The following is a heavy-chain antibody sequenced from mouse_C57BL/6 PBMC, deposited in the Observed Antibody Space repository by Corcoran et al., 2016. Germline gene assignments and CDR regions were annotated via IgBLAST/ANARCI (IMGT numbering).Heavy chain of an antibody. Sequence: QIQLVKSGPELKKPGETVKISCKASGYTFTTYGMSWVNQAPGKGLKWMGWINTYSGVPTYADDFKGRFAFSLETSASTAYLQINNLKNEDTATYFCARRGRIYYYGSSYFDYWGQGTTLTVSS. J-gene: IGHJ2*01. CDR1: GYTFTTYG. V-gene: IGHV9-3*01. CDR2: INTYSGVP. D-gene: IGHD1-1*01. CDR3: ARRGRIYYYGSSYFDY.